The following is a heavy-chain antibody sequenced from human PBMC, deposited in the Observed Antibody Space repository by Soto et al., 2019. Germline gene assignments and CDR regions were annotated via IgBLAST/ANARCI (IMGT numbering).Heavy chain of an antibody. D-gene: IGHD3-10*01. CDR2: ICDAGTT. Sequence: GGSLRLSCAASGLSVSTSYMGWVRQAPGKGLEWIAVICDAGTTNYADSAKGRFTISRHSSENMVYLEMNSLRPEDTALYYCAGGPDSAKTWFRGQGTLVTVSS. V-gene: IGHV3-53*04. J-gene: IGHJ4*02. CDR3: AGGPDSAKTWF. CDR1: GLSVSTSY.